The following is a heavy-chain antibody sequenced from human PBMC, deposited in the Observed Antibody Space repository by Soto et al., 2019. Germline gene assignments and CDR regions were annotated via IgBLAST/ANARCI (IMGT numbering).Heavy chain of an antibody. J-gene: IGHJ4*02. CDR3: AKDPHRHYFEYYFDY. CDR2: ISYDGSNK. Sequence: QVQLVESGGGVVQPGRSLRLSCAASGFTFSSYGMHWVRQAPGKGLEWVAVISYDGSNKYYADSVKGRFTISRDNSKNTLYLQMNSLRAEDTAVYYCAKDPHRHYFEYYFDYWGQGTLVTVSS. V-gene: IGHV3-30*18. CDR1: GFTFSSYG. D-gene: IGHD3-10*01.